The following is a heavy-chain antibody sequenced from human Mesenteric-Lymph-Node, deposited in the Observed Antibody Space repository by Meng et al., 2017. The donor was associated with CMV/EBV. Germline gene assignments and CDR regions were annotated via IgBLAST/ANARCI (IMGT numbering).Heavy chain of an antibody. D-gene: IGHD3-22*01. Sequence: GESLKISCTASGFTVSSSYMNWVRQAPGKGLEWVSVIYSGGSTYYADSVKGRFTISRDNSKNTLYLQMNSLRAEDTAVYYCARAYFDSSQDWGQGTLVTVS. CDR3: ARAYFDSSQD. CDR1: GFTVSSSY. CDR2: IYSGGST. J-gene: IGHJ1*01. V-gene: IGHV3-53*01.